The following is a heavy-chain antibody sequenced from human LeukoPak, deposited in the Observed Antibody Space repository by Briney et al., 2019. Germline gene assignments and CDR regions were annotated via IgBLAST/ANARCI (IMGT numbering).Heavy chain of an antibody. J-gene: IGHJ4*02. CDR3: ARHPTKWELRLSLDY. CDR1: GFTFSSYG. CDR2: INHSGST. Sequence: GSLRLSCAASGFTFSSYGMHWIRQPPGKGLEWIGEINHSGSTNYNPSLKSRVVISVDTSKNQFSLNMNSVTAADTAVYYCARHPTKWELRLSLDYWGQGTLVTVSS. D-gene: IGHD1-26*01. V-gene: IGHV4-34*01.